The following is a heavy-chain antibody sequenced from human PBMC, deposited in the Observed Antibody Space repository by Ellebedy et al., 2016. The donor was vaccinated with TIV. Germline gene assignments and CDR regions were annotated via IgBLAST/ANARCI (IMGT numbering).Heavy chain of an antibody. D-gene: IGHD1-7*01. CDR1: GGSFSGYY. J-gene: IGHJ4*02. CDR3: ARGDWNYGYFDY. CDR2: INHSGST. Sequence: GSLRLSXAVYGGSFSGYYWSWIRQPPGKGLEWNGEINHSGSTNYNPSLKSRVTISVDTSKNQFSLKLSSVTAADTAVYYCARGDWNYGYFDYWGQGTLVTVSS. V-gene: IGHV4-34*01.